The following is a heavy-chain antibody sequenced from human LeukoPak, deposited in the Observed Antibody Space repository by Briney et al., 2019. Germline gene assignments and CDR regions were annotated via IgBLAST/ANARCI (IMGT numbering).Heavy chain of an antibody. Sequence: SETLSLTCAVYGGSFSGYYWSWIRQPPGKVLEWIGEINHSGSTNYNPSLKSRVTISVDTSKNQFSLKLSSVTAADTAVYYCAREGPKGTFDIWGQGTMVTVSS. V-gene: IGHV4-34*01. D-gene: IGHD3-10*01. CDR1: GGSFSGYY. J-gene: IGHJ3*02. CDR2: INHSGST. CDR3: AREGPKGTFDI.